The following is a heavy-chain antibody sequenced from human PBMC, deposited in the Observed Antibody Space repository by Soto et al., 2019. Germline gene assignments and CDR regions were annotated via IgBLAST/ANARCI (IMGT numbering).Heavy chain of an antibody. CDR3: ARGYCSGGSCYVFDF. CDR2: LYSNGGT. J-gene: IGHJ4*01. D-gene: IGHD2-15*01. CDR1: GISVNNNY. V-gene: IGHV3-53*01. Sequence: GGSLRLSCAASGISVNNNYMSWVRQAPGKGLEWVSVLYSNGGTHYADSLKGRFTISRDTSRNTVFLNMSSLRPEDTAVYYCARGYCSGGSCYVFDFWGQEPRSPSPQ.